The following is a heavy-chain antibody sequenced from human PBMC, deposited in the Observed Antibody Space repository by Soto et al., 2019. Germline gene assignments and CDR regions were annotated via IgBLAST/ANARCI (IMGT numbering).Heavy chain of an antibody. CDR3: ARGHDFWSGYYPFDY. CDR2: IWYDGSNK. J-gene: IGHJ4*02. CDR1: GFTFSSYG. D-gene: IGHD3-3*01. Sequence: QVQLVESGGGVVQPGRSLRLSCAASGFTFSSYGMHWVRQAPGKGLEWVAVIWYDGSNKYYADSVKGRFTISRDNSKNTLYLQMNSLRAEDTAVYYCARGHDFWSGYYPFDYWGQGTLVTVSS. V-gene: IGHV3-33*01.